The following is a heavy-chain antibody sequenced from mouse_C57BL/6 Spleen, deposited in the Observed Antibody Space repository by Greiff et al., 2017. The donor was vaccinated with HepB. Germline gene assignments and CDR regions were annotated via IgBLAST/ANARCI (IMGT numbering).Heavy chain of an antibody. Sequence: VQLQQSGAELVKPGASVKLSCKASGYTFTSYWMQWVKQRPGQGLEWIGEIDPSDSYTNYNQKFKGKATLTVDTSSSPAYMQLSSLTSDDSAVYYCARGQLRLLNYFDYWGQGTTLTVSS. CDR1: GYTFTSYW. J-gene: IGHJ2*01. CDR2: IDPSDSYT. CDR3: ARGQLRLLNYFDY. V-gene: IGHV1-50*01. D-gene: IGHD3-2*02.